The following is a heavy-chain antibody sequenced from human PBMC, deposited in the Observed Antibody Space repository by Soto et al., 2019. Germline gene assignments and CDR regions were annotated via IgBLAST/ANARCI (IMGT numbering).Heavy chain of an antibody. J-gene: IGHJ2*01. CDR3: ARVPPAVRTTSNWYFDL. Sequence: QVQLXQSGAEVKKPGASVKVSCKASGYXFTSYGVSWVRQAPGQGLEWMGWISPYNGNTNYAQKFQGRLTMTTDTXXXXXXXXLRSLRSDDTAVYYCARVPPAVRTTSNWYFDLWGRGTIVTVSS. CDR2: ISPYNGNT. V-gene: IGHV1-18*01. D-gene: IGHD1-26*01. CDR1: GYXFTSYG.